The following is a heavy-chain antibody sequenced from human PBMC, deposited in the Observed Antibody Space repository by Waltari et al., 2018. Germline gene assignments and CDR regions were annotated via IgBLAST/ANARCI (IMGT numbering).Heavy chain of an antibody. Sequence: EVQLVESGGGLVQPGGSLRLSCVASGFIFSTYWMDWVRQAPGKGLVWVSRINSDGSSTTYADSVKGQFTISRDNAKNTLYLHMSSLRAEDTAVYYCVRENIAAAGLESWDQGTLVTVSS. CDR2: INSDGSST. J-gene: IGHJ4*02. CDR3: VRENIAAAGLES. CDR1: GFIFSTYW. D-gene: IGHD6-13*01. V-gene: IGHV3-74*01.